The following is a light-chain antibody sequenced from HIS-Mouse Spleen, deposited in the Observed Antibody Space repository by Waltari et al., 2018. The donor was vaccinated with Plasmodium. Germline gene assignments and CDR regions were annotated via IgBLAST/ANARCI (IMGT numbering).Light chain of an antibody. Sequence: QSVLTQPPSASGTPGQRVTISCSGSSSNIGSNYVYWYQQLPGTAPKLPIYRNNQRPSGFPDRFSVSKSGTSSSLAISGLRSEDEADYYCAAWDDSLSGPVFGGGTKLTVL. CDR3: AAWDDSLSGPV. CDR2: RNN. V-gene: IGLV1-47*01. J-gene: IGLJ3*02. CDR1: SSNIGSNY.